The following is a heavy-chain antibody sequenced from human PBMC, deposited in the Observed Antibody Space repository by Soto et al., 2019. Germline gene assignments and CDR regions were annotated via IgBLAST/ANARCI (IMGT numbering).Heavy chain of an antibody. CDR3: ARGQRFSDWFDP. CDR2: IYSSGST. D-gene: IGHD3-3*01. Sequence: SGTLSLTCTVTGGTLSCYYWTWIRQSAGGGLEWIGRIYSSGSTNYNPSLKSRVTISLDTSMSHFSLRLRSVSAADTAVYYCARGQRFSDWFDPWGQGTLVTVSS. J-gene: IGHJ5*02. V-gene: IGHV4-4*07. CDR1: GGTLSCYY.